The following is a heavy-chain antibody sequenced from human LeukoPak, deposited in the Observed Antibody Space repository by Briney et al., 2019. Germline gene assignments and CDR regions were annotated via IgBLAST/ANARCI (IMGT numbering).Heavy chain of an antibody. CDR2: IDWDDDK. V-gene: IGHV2-70*11. Sequence: SGPALVKPTQTLTLTCTFSGFSLSTSGMCVSWIRQPPGKALEWLARIDWDDDKYYSTSLKTRLTISKDTSKDQVVLTMTNMDPVDTATYYCARTPLGGNYFDYWGQGTLVTVSS. CDR1: GFSLSTSGMC. J-gene: IGHJ4*02. CDR3: ARTPLGGNYFDY.